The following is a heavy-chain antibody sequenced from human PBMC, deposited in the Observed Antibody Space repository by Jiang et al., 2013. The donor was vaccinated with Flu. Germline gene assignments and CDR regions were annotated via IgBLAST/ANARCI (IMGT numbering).Heavy chain of an antibody. J-gene: IGHJ4*02. CDR2: MNPHTGNT. D-gene: IGHD4/OR15-4a*01. CDR3: ARRPFPGAY. Sequence: SGAEVKQPGASVRVSCKASGYTFTTYDIHWVRQATGQGLEWMGWMNPHTGNTGFAPKFQDRVTMTRDTSVNTAFLELSSLTSGDTAVYYCARRPFPGAYWGQGTLVTVSS. CDR1: GYTFTTYD. V-gene: IGHV1-8*01.